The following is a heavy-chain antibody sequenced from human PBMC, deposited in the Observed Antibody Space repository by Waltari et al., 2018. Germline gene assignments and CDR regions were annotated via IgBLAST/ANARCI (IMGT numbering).Heavy chain of an antibody. CDR2: IFWSSGNV. CDR3: VKDTDQGGALH. V-gene: IGHV3-9*01. Sequence: EVQLVESGGGLVQPGRSLRLSCAGSGFTFEEHAMHWVRQTPGKGLEWVAGIFWSSGNVGYADSVRGRFTISRDKAKNSLYLQINILRPEDTALYYCVKDTDQGGALHWGQGTLVTVSS. J-gene: IGHJ1*01. D-gene: IGHD3-16*01. CDR1: GFTFEEHA.